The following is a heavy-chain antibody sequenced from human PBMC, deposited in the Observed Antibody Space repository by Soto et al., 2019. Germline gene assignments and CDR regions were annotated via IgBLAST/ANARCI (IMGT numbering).Heavy chain of an antibody. CDR3: AKDSILTPGGWTH. V-gene: IGHV3-23*01. D-gene: IGHD3-3*01. J-gene: IGHJ4*02. CDR2: ISASGDIT. CDR1: GFTFTTYA. Sequence: GGSLRLSCAASGFTFTTYAMRWVRQAPGKGLEWVSAISASGDITYYADSVKGRFTISRDSSKNTLYLQMNGLRAEDKAIYYWAKDSILTPGGWTHGGQGTLVTV.